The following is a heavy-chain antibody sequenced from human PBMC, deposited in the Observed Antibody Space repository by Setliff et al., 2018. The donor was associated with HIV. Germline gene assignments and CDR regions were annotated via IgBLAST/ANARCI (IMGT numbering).Heavy chain of an antibody. CDR3: ARDPPGYGDANDY. CDR2: IYYSGTT. V-gene: IGHV4-61*01. CDR1: GGSVHSGSYY. D-gene: IGHD4-17*01. Sequence: SETLSLTCTVSGGSVHSGSYYWSWVRQPPGEGLEWIGYIYYSGTTYYNPSLKSRVTMSIDTSKNQFSLEVRSVTAADTAVYYCARDPPGYGDANDYWGQGTLVTVSS. J-gene: IGHJ4*02.